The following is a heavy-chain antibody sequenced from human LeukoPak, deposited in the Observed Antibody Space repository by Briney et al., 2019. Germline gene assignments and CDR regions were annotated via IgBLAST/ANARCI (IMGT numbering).Heavy chain of an antibody. CDR2: IRSDGSDT. CDR1: GFTVSNNY. Sequence: PGGSLRLSCAASGFTVSNNYMSWVRQAPGEGLVWVSRIRSDGSDTRYAESVKGRLTISRDNSKNTLYLQMNSLRAEDTAVYYCAKEAGSPRTFDIWGQGTMVTVSS. V-gene: IGHV3-74*01. CDR3: AKEAGSPRTFDI. J-gene: IGHJ3*02. D-gene: IGHD6-13*01.